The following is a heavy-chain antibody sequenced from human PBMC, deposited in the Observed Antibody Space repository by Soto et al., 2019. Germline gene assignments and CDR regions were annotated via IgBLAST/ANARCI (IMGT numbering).Heavy chain of an antibody. CDR1: GGSISSGDYY. CDR3: ARDYGNDYYYGMDV. D-gene: IGHD1-1*01. V-gene: IGHV4-30-4*01. J-gene: IGHJ6*02. CDR2: IYYSGST. Sequence: SETLSLTCTVSGGSISSGDYYWRWIRQPPGKGLEWIGYIYYSGSTYYNPSLKSRVTISVDTSKNQFSLKLSSVTAADTAVYYCARDYGNDYYYGMDVWGQGTTVTVSS.